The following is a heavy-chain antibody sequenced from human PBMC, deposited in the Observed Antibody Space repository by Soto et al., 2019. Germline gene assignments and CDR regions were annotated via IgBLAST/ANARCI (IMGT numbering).Heavy chain of an antibody. Sequence: SVKVSCKASGGTFSSYAISWVRQAPGQGLEWMGGIIPIFGTANYAQKFQGRVTITADESTSTAYMELSSLRSEDTAVYYCARDYDALGSGYSWGIDYWGQGTLVTSPQ. J-gene: IGHJ4*02. CDR3: ARDYDALGSGYSWGIDY. D-gene: IGHD3-3*01. CDR2: IIPIFGTA. V-gene: IGHV1-69*13. CDR1: GGTFSSYA.